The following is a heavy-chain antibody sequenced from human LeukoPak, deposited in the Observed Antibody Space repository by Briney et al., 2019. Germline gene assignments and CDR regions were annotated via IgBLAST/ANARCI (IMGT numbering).Heavy chain of an antibody. CDR2: MQYDGSVE. D-gene: IGHD5-12*01. V-gene: IGHV3-30*02. J-gene: IGHJ3*02. Sequence: GGSLRLSCVASGFIFSNYGTHWVRQAPGKGLEWVTFMQYDGSVEFYADSVKGRFTISRDNAKNSLYLQMNSLRGEDTAVYYCTRDSGYNAFDIWGQGTMVTVSS. CDR3: TRDSGYNAFDI. CDR1: GFIFSNYG.